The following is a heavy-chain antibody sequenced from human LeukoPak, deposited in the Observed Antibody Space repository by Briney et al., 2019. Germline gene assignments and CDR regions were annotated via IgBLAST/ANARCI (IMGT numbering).Heavy chain of an antibody. V-gene: IGHV3-7*01. J-gene: IGHJ4*02. CDR3: ARGGRSGSFAD. Sequence: GGSLRLSCAASGFSFCTYWMSWVRQAPGKGLEWVANIREDGSKKDYVDSVKGRFTISRDNAKNSLYLQMNCLRAEDTAVYYCARGGRSGSFADWGPGTLVTVSS. CDR1: GFSFCTYW. D-gene: IGHD3-10*01. CDR2: IREDGSKK.